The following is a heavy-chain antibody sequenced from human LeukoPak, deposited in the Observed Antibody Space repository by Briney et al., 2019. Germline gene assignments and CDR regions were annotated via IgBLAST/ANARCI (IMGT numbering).Heavy chain of an antibody. J-gene: IGHJ5*02. CDR1: GFTFSSYA. CDR3: ANPPGLRRPDP. CDR2: ISGSGGST. V-gene: IGHV3-23*01. Sequence: GGSPRLSCAASGFTFSSYAMSWVRQAPGKGLEWVSAISGSGGSTYYADSVKGRFTISRDNSKNTLYLQMNSLRAEDTAVYFCANPPGLRRPDPWGQGTLVTVFS. D-gene: IGHD5-12*01.